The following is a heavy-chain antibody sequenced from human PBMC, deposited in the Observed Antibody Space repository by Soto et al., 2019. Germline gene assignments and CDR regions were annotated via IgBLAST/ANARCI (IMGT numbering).Heavy chain of an antibody. J-gene: IGHJ4*02. D-gene: IGHD2-8*01. Sequence: SETLSLTCTVSGGSISSGGYYWSWIRQHPGKGLEWIGYIYHSGSTYYNPSLKSRVTISVDTSKNQFSLKLSSVTAADTAVYYCARAHCTNGVCYPVDYWGQGTLVTVS. V-gene: IGHV4-31*03. CDR2: IYHSGST. CDR3: ARAHCTNGVCYPVDY. CDR1: GGSISSGGYY.